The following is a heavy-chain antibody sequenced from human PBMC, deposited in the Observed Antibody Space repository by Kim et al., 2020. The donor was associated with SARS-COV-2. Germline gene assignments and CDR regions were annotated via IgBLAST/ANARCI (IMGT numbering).Heavy chain of an antibody. Sequence: ASVKVSCKASGYTFTSYYMHWVRQAPGQGLEWMGIINPSGGSTSYAQKFQGRVTMTRDTSTSTVYMELRSLRSEDTAVYYCARGIGRDKWELLPNDAFDIWGQGTMVTVSS. D-gene: IGHD1-26*01. V-gene: IGHV1-46*01. CDR1: GYTFTSYY. CDR3: ARGIGRDKWELLPNDAFDI. CDR2: INPSGGST. J-gene: IGHJ3*02.